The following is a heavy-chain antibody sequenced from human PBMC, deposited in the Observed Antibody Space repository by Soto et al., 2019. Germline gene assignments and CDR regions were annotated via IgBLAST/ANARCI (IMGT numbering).Heavy chain of an antibody. CDR1: GYTFFTYG. CDR2: ISTYHGHT. J-gene: IGHJ5*02. D-gene: IGHD6-6*01. CDR3: ARKAISSSWFDP. V-gene: IGHV1-18*01. Sequence: ASVKVSCKASGYTFFTYGITWVRQAPGQGLEWMGWISTYHGHTEFTQKVQDRVTMTTDTSTRTAYMELRSLRSDDTAVYYWARKAISSSWFDPWGQGTLVTVSS.